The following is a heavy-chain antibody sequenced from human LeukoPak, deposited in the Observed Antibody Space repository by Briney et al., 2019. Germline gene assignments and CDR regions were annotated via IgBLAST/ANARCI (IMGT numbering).Heavy chain of an antibody. CDR2: IYHSGST. CDR1: GYSISSGYY. V-gene: IGHV4-38-2*02. Sequence: PSETLSLTCTVSGYSISSGYYWGWIRQPPGKGLEWIGSIYHSGSTYYNPSLKSRVTISVDTSKNQFSLKLSSVTAADTAVYYCARDKMGSGSYNDYWGQGTLVTVSS. D-gene: IGHD1-26*01. CDR3: ARDKMGSGSYNDY. J-gene: IGHJ4*02.